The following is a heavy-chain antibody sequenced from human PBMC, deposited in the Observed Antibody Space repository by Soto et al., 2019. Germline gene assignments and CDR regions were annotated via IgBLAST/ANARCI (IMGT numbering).Heavy chain of an antibody. Sequence: SGPTLVNPTQTLTLTCTFSGFSLSTPGVGVNWIRQPPGKALEWLALIYWHDDKRYSPSLKSRLTITKDPSKNQVVLTMANMDPVDTATYYCAHRGGATVGLYYLDYWGQGALVTVSS. CDR3: AHRGGATVGLYYLDY. D-gene: IGHD3-16*01. J-gene: IGHJ4*02. V-gene: IGHV2-5*01. CDR2: IYWHDDK. CDR1: GFSLSTPGVG.